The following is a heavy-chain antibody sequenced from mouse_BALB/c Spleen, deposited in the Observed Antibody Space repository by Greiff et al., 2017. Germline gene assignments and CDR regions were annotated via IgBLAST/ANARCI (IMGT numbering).Heavy chain of an antibody. Sequence: EVQLQQSGPELVKPGASVKMSCKASGYTFTSYVMHWVKQKPGQGLEWIGYINPYNDGTKYNEKFKGKATLTSDKSSSTAYMELSSLTSEDSAVYYCARGPLLTTVVATRGYFDYWGQGTTLTVSS. CDR3: ARGPLLTTVVATRGYFDY. CDR2: INPYNDGT. V-gene: IGHV1-14*01. J-gene: IGHJ2*01. D-gene: IGHD1-1*01. CDR1: GYTFTSYV.